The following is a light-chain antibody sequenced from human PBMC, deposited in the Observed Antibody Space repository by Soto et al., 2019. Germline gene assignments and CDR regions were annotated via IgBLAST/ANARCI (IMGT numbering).Light chain of an antibody. J-gene: IGLJ1*01. CDR3: SSYSGINNYV. CDR1: SSDAGGYNF. CDR2: EAT. Sequence: QSVLTQPPSASGSPGQSVTISCTGTSSDAGGYNFVSWYQQHPGKAPKLMIYEATKRPSGVPDRFSGSKSGNTASLTVSGLQAEDEADYYCSSYSGINNYVFGTGTKVTVL. V-gene: IGLV2-8*01.